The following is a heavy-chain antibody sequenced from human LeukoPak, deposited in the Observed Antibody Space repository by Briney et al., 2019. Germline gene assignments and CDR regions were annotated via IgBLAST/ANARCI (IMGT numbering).Heavy chain of an antibody. J-gene: IGHJ6*03. V-gene: IGHV4-39*07. CDR2: IYYSGST. CDR3: ARVSRSEVVPAAMRTRTSHYYYYMDV. CDR1: GGSISSSSYY. D-gene: IGHD2-2*01. Sequence: SETLSLTCTVSGGSISSSSYYWGWIRQPPGKGQELIGSIYYSGSTYYNPSLKSRVTISVDTSKNQFSLKLSSVTAADTAVYYCARVSRSEVVPAAMRTRTSHYYYYMDVWGKGTTVTVSS.